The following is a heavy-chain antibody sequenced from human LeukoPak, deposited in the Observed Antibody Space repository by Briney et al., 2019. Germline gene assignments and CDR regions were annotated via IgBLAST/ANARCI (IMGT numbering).Heavy chain of an antibody. V-gene: IGHV3-23*01. D-gene: IGHD2-15*01. CDR2: ISNSGGST. Sequence: SGGSLRLSCAASGFTFSSYAMSWVRQAPGKGLEWVSGISNSGGSTYYADTVKGRFTISRDNSKNTLLLQMNSLRAEDTAVYYCAKDRGALGYCSGGSCYADYWGQGTLVTVSS. CDR3: AKDRGALGYCSGGSCYADY. J-gene: IGHJ4*02. CDR1: GFTFSSYA.